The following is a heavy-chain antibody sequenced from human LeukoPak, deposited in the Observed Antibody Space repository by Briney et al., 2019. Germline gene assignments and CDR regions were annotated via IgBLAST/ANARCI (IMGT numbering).Heavy chain of an antibody. V-gene: IGHV3-74*01. Sequence: PGGSLRLSCAASGFTFRNYWMHWVRHAPGKGLVWVSRINGDGSDTSYADSVKGRFTISRDNAKNTVYLQMNSLRAEDTAVYYCVTDSPAVLELFDFWGQGTLVTVSS. J-gene: IGHJ4*02. D-gene: IGHD1-7*01. CDR1: GFTFRNYW. CDR3: VTDSPAVLELFDF. CDR2: INGDGSDT.